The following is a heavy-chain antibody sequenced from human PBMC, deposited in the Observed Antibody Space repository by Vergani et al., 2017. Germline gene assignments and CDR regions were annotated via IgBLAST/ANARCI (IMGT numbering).Heavy chain of an antibody. Sequence: QVQLVQSGAEVKKPGSSVKVSCKASGGTFSSYAISWVRQAPGQGLEWMGGIIPIFGTANYAQKFQGRVTITADESTRTAYMELSSLRSEDTAVYYCARDRPAPPGVGIWGFDYWGQGTLVTVSS. CDR1: GGTFSSYA. D-gene: IGHD2-8*01. CDR2: IIPIFGTA. CDR3: ARDRPAPPGVGIWGFDY. V-gene: IGHV1-69*01. J-gene: IGHJ4*02.